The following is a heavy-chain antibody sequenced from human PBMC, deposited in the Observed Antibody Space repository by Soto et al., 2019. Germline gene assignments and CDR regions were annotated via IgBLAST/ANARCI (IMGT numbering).Heavy chain of an antibody. J-gene: IGHJ6*03. V-gene: IGHV3-48*01. CDR2: ISSSSSTI. CDR3: ARVGREELCSGGSCYSHYYYYMDV. D-gene: IGHD2-15*01. Sequence: GGSLRLSCAASGFTFSSYSMNWVRQAPGKGLEWVSYISSSSSTIYYADSVKGRFTISRDNAKNSLYLQMNSLRAEDTAVYYCARVGREELCSGGSCYSHYYYYMDVWGKGTTVTVPS. CDR1: GFTFSSYS.